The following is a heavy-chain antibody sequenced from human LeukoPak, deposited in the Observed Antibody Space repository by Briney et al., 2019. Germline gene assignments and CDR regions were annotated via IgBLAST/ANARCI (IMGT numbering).Heavy chain of an antibody. V-gene: IGHV3-7*01. CDR1: GFSISNHW. CDR2: IKQDGSEK. J-gene: IGHJ6*02. CDR3: AKVDV. Sequence: GGSLRLSCAVSGFSISNHWMTWVRQAPGKGLEWVANIKQDGSEKNYVDSVKGRFTISRDNAKNSVFLQMNSLRVEDTAVYYCAKVDVWGQGTTVTVSS.